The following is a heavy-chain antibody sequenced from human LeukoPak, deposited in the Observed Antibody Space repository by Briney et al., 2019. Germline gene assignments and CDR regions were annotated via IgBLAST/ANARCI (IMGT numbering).Heavy chain of an antibody. V-gene: IGHV1-69*13. Sequence: SVKVSCKASGYTFTSYDINWVRQATGQGLEWMGGIIPIFGTANYAQKFQGRVTITADESTSTAYMELSSLRSEDTAVYYCARASRPYYYDSSGYWDWGQGTLVTVSS. CDR1: GYTFTSYD. D-gene: IGHD3-22*01. CDR2: IIPIFGTA. CDR3: ARASRPYYYDSSGYWD. J-gene: IGHJ4*02.